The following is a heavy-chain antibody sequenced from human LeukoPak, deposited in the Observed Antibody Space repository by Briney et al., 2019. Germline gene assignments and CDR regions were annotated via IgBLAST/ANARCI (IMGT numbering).Heavy chain of an antibody. CDR3: VGEKNCPDGICYED. D-gene: IGHD2-8*01. CDR1: GYTLGNND. CDR2: MTPNSGST. Sequence: GASVKVSCKASGYTLGNNDINWVRQATGQGLEWLGWMTPNSGSTGYGRKFQGRVTMTRDTSISTAYMELSNLRSEDTAVYYCVGEKNCPDGICYEDWGQGTLVTVSS. V-gene: IGHV1-8*02. J-gene: IGHJ4*02.